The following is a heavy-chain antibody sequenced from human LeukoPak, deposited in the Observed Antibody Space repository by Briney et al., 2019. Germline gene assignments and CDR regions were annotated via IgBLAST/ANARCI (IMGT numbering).Heavy chain of an antibody. CDR1: GGSISGLY. J-gene: IGHJ4*02. V-gene: IGHV4-59*11. D-gene: IGHD3-3*01. Sequence: PSETLSLTCTVSGGSISGLYWGWIRQPPGKGLEWIGYVYYSGSTNYNPSLKSRVTISLDTSKNQFSLKLSSVTAADTAVYYCARDFGSWGQGTLVTVSS. CDR2: VYYSGST. CDR3: ARDFGS.